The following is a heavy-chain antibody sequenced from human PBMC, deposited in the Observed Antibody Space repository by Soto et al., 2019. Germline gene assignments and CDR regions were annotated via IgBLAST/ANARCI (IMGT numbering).Heavy chain of an antibody. CDR3: ARPRGGAMPLDAFDI. Sequence: PGESLKISCKGSGYSFTSYWIGWVRQMPGKGLEWMGIIYPGDSDTRYSPSFQGQVTISADKSISTAYLQWSSLKASDTAMYYCARPRGGAMPLDAFDIWGQGTMVTLSS. CDR2: IYPGDSDT. D-gene: IGHD3-16*01. J-gene: IGHJ3*02. CDR1: GYSFTSYW. V-gene: IGHV5-51*01.